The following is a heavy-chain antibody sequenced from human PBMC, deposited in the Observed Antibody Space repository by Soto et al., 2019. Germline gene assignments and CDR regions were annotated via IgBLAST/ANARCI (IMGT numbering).Heavy chain of an antibody. CDR3: AHLIEGAYFDY. Sequence: QITLRESGPPLVKPRQTLTLTCTFSGVSLSVSGMGVGWFRQPPGRALEWLALVYWDDDKRYSPSLRPRLTINKDTSKNQIVLTMTNVSPEDTATYSCAHLIEGAYFDYWGRGTPVTVSS. CDR2: VYWDDDK. J-gene: IGHJ4*02. CDR1: GVSLSVSGMG. V-gene: IGHV2-5*02.